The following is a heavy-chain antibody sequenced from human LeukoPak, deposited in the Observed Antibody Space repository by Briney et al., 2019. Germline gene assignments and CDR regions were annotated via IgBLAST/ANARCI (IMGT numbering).Heavy chain of an antibody. Sequence: GGSLRLSCAASGFNLTTYNMNWVRQAPGKGLEWISYISISSTVYYADSVKGRFTISRDNAKNSLLLQMNGLRAGDTAMYYCARGSSSAWTYYFDYWGQGTLVTASS. V-gene: IGHV3-48*01. CDR2: ISISSTV. D-gene: IGHD6-19*01. CDR3: ARGSSSAWTYYFDY. CDR1: GFNLTTYN. J-gene: IGHJ4*02.